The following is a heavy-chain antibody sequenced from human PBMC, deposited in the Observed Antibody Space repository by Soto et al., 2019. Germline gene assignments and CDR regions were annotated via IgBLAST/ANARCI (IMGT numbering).Heavy chain of an antibody. Sequence: QVQLVESGGGVVQPGRSLRLSCAASGFSFSSYNMHWVRQAPGKGLEWVTFIWRDGNSQSHADSVKGRFTVSRDNSKNTLYLQMDSLRGEDTAVYYCAKGSWGPEGWGQGTSVTVSS. CDR2: IWRDGNSQ. D-gene: IGHD7-27*01. CDR1: GFSFSSYN. J-gene: IGHJ4*01. V-gene: IGHV3-33*06. CDR3: AKGSWGPEG.